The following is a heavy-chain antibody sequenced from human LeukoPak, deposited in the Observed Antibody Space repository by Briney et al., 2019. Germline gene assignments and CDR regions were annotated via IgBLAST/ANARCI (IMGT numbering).Heavy chain of an antibody. CDR2: IGSSSSYI. J-gene: IGHJ4*02. D-gene: IGHD3-10*01. V-gene: IGHV3-21*01. CDR3: ARDVARDLCLLGSSYYDY. Sequence: GGSLRLSCAASGFTFSSYSMNWVRQAPGKGLEWVSSIGSSSSYIYYADSVKGRFTISRDNAKNSLYLQMNSLRAEDTAVYYCARDVARDLCLLGSSYYDYWGQGTLVTVSS. CDR1: GFTFSSYS.